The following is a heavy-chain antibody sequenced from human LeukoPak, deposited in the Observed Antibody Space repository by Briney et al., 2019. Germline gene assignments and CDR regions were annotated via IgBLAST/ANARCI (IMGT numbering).Heavy chain of an antibody. J-gene: IGHJ4*02. CDR3: AGYGDPYYFDY. V-gene: IGHV4-59*08. Sequence: NPSETLSLTCTVSGGSISSYYWSWIRQPPGKGLEWIGYIYYSGSTHYNPSLKSRVTISLDTSKNQFSVKLSSVTAADTAVYYCAGYGDPYYFDYWGQGTLVTVSS. D-gene: IGHD4-17*01. CDR1: GGSISSYY. CDR2: IYYSGST.